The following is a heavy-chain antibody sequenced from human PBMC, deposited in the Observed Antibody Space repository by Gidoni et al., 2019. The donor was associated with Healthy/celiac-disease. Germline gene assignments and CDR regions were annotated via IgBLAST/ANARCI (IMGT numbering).Heavy chain of an antibody. J-gene: IGHJ4*02. CDR1: GFPFSSYG. CDR2: ISYDGSNK. CDR3: AKDSHSSPYNLFDY. D-gene: IGHD1-1*01. Sequence: QVKLVESGGGVVQPGRSLRLSCAASGFPFSSYGMHWVRQAPGKGLEWVAVISYDGSNKYYAESVKGRFTISRDNSKNTLYLQMNSLRGEDTAVYYCAKDSHSSPYNLFDYWGQGTLVTVSS. V-gene: IGHV3-30*18.